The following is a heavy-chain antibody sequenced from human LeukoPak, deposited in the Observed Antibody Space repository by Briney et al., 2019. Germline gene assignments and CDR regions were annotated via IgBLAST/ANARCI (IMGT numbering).Heavy chain of an antibody. Sequence: PGGSLRLSCAASGFTFSSYSMSWVRQAPGKGLEWVSSITASSTYISYADSVKGRFTISRDNAKNSLYLQMNSLRAEDTAVYYCARGKYSSGWFDYWGQGTLVTVSS. J-gene: IGHJ4*02. CDR2: ITASSTYI. CDR3: ARGKYSSGWFDY. V-gene: IGHV3-21*01. CDR1: GFTFSSYS. D-gene: IGHD6-19*01.